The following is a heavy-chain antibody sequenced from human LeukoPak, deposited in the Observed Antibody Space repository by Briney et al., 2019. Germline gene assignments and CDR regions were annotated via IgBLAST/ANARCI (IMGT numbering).Heavy chain of an antibody. CDR2: IIPIFGTA. J-gene: IGHJ3*02. Sequence: SVKVSCKASGGTFSSYAISWVRQAPGQGLEWMGGIIPIFGTANYAQRFQGRVTITADESTSTAYMELSSLRSEDTAVYYCARGRSRDGYNRRPDDAFDIWGQGTMVTVSS. V-gene: IGHV1-69*13. CDR3: ARGRSRDGYNRRPDDAFDI. CDR1: GGTFSSYA. D-gene: IGHD5-24*01.